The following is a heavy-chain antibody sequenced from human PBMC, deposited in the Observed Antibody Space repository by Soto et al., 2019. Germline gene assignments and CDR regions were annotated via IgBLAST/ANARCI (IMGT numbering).Heavy chain of an antibody. CDR1: GFTFDDYA. D-gene: IGHD5-18*01. J-gene: IGHJ6*03. CDR2: ISWNSGSI. Sequence: GGSLRLSCAASGFTFDDYAMHWVRQAPGKGLEWVSGISWNSGSIGYADSVKGRFTISRDNAKNPLYLQMNSLRAEDTALYYCAKDRGSGYSYGVYYYYYMDVWGKGTTVTV. CDR3: AKDRGSGYSYGVYYYYYMDV. V-gene: IGHV3-9*01.